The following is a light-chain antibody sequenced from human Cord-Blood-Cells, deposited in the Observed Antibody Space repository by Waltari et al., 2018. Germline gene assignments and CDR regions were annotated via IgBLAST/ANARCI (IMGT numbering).Light chain of an antibody. Sequence: SYVLTQPHSVSVAPGKTARITCGGNNIGSKSVHWYQQKPGQAPVLVIYYDSDRPTGIPERFSVSNSGNTATLTISRVEAGDEAVYYCQVWDSSSDHPVVFGGGTKLTVL. CDR3: QVWDSSSDHPVV. CDR2: YDS. J-gene: IGLJ2*01. V-gene: IGLV3-21*04. CDR1: NIGSKS.